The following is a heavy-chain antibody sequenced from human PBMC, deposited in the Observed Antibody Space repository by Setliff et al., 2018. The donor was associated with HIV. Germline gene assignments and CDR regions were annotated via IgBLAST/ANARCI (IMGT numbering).Heavy chain of an antibody. Sequence: PGGSLRLSCAASGFTFSSYWMSWVRQAPGKGLEWVANIIQDGSEKYYVDSVKGRFTISRDNAKNSLYLQMNSLRAEDTAVYYCARGYSSTWSHWYFDLWGRGTLVTVSS. CDR2: IIQDGSEK. V-gene: IGHV3-7*03. J-gene: IGHJ2*01. D-gene: IGHD6-13*01. CDR3: ARGYSSTWSHWYFDL. CDR1: GFTFSSYW.